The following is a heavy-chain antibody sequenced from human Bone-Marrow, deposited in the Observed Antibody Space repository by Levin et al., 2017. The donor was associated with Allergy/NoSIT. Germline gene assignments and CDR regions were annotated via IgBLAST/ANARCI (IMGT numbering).Heavy chain of an antibody. CDR2: ISSSGSTI. CDR1: GFTFSDYY. CDR3: ARDRGASTVVTLEDSEARFDY. J-gene: IGHJ4*02. D-gene: IGHD4-23*01. Sequence: PGGSLRLSCAASGFTFSDYYMSWIRQAPGKGLEWVSYISSSGSTIYYADSVKGRFTISRDNAKNSLYLQMNSLRAEDTAVYYCARDRGASTVVTLEDSEARFDYWGQGTLVTVSS. V-gene: IGHV3-11*01.